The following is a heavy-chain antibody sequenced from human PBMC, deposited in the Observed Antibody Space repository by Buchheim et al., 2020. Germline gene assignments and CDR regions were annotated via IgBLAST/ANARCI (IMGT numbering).Heavy chain of an antibody. V-gene: IGHV1-69*04. CDR2: IIPILGIA. CDR3: ARMHYGSGSYYFV. Sequence: QVQLVQSGAEVKKPVSSVKVSCKASGGTFSSYAISWVRQAPGQGLEWMGRIIPILGIANYAQKFQGSVTITADKSTITAYMELSSLRSEDTAVYYCARMHYGSGSYYFVWGQGTT. D-gene: IGHD3-10*01. J-gene: IGHJ6*02. CDR1: GGTFSSYA.